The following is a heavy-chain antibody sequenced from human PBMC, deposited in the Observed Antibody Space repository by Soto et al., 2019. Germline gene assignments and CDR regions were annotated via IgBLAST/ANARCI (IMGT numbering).Heavy chain of an antibody. V-gene: IGHV1-18*01. CDR2: ISAYNGNT. CDR3: AREADDSSGYYYGSGGY. D-gene: IGHD3-22*01. CDR1: GYTFTXYG. Sequence: VSCXASGYTFTXYGISWVRQAPGQGLEWMGWISAYNGNTNYAQKLQGRVTMTTDTSTSTAYMELRSLRSDDTAVYYCAREADDSSGYYYGSGGYWGQGTLVTVSS. J-gene: IGHJ4*02.